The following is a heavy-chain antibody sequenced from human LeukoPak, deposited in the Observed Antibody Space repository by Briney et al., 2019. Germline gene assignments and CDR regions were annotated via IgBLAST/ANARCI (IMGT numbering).Heavy chain of an antibody. CDR1: GSIFIIDG. J-gene: IGHJ4*02. CDR2: IIPILGIA. V-gene: IGHV1-69*04. Sequence: ASVKVSCKVSGSIFIIDGISWVRQAPGQGLEWMGRIIPILGIANYAQKFQGRVTITADKSTSTAYMELSSLRSEDTAVYYCARDFDYGDYDYWGQGTLVTVSS. D-gene: IGHD4-17*01. CDR3: ARDFDYGDYDY.